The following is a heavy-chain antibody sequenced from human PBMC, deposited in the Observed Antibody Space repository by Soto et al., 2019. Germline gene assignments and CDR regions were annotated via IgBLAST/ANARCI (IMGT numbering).Heavy chain of an antibody. CDR1: GFTFDDYA. CDR3: AKDKGSVAGTEDAFDI. V-gene: IGHV3-9*01. Sequence: LRLSCAASGFTFDDYAMHWVRQAPGKGLEWVSGISWNSGSIGYADSVKGRFTISRDNAKNSLYLQMNSLRAEDTALYYCAKDKGSVAGTEDAFDIWGQGTMVTVSS. J-gene: IGHJ3*02. CDR2: ISWNSGSI. D-gene: IGHD6-19*01.